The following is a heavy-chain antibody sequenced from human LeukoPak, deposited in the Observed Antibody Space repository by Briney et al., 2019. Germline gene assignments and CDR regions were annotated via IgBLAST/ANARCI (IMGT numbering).Heavy chain of an antibody. V-gene: IGHV3-23*01. J-gene: IGHJ4*02. Sequence: PGGSLRLSCAASGFPFSSHGMSWVRQAPGKGLEWVSGIIGGGGSTYYGDSVKGRFTISGDNSRNTLFLQMNSLRAEDTAVYYCAPGAMYQLDYWGQGTLVTVSS. CDR3: APGAMYQLDY. D-gene: IGHD2-2*01. CDR1: GFPFSSHG. CDR2: IIGGGGST.